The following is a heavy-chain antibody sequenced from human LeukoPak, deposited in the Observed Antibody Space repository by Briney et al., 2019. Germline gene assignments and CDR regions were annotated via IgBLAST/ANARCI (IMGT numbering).Heavy chain of an antibody. V-gene: IGHV3-33*01. Sequence: GRSLRLSCAASGFTFSSYGMPWVRQAPGKGLEWVAVIWYDGSNKYYADSVKGRFTISRDNSKNTLYLQMNSLRAEDTAVYYCARGRSNRDSWGQGTLVTVSS. CDR3: ARGRSNRDS. CDR1: GFTFSSYG. D-gene: IGHD4/OR15-4a*01. CDR2: IWYDGSNK. J-gene: IGHJ4*02.